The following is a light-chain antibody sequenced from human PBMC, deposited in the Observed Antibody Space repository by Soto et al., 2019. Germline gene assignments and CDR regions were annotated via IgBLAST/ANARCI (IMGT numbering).Light chain of an antibody. CDR3: QQSSSSLFT. CDR2: GAS. CDR1: QSISSF. Sequence: DIQMTQSPSSLSASVGDRVTITCRASQSISSFLNWYQQKPGKAPNLLIYGASNLQSGVPSRFSGSGSGTDFTLTISSLQSEDFATYYCQQSSSSLFTFGPGTKVGIK. J-gene: IGKJ3*01. V-gene: IGKV1-39*01.